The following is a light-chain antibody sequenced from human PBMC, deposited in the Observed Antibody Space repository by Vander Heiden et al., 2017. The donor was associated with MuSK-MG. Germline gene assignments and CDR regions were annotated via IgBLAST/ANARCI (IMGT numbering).Light chain of an antibody. CDR3: QQYVTSPRT. J-gene: IGKJ1*01. CDR1: QSVSSTY. CDR2: GAS. V-gene: IGKV3-20*01. Sequence: EIVLTQSSATLSLSAGERATLSCRASQSVSSTYISWYQQKPGQAPRLLIYGASGRATGIPDRFSGSSSGTDFTLTISILDPEDFTVYYCQQYVTSPRTFGPGTKVEIK.